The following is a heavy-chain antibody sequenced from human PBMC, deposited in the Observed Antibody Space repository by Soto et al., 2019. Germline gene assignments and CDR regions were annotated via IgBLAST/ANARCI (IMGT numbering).Heavy chain of an antibody. Sequence: GGSLRLSCAASGFTFSSYAMSWVRQAPGKGLEWVSAISGSGGSTYYADSVKGRFTISRDNSKNTLYLQMNSLRAEDTAVYYCAKCIGATSPKGNFYFDDWGQGTLVTVAS. D-gene: IGHD5-12*01. CDR1: GFTFSSYA. CDR2: ISGSGGST. CDR3: AKCIGATSPKGNFYFDD. V-gene: IGHV3-23*01. J-gene: IGHJ4*02.